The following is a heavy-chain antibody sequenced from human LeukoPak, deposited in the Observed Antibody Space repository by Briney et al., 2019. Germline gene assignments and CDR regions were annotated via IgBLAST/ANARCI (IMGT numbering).Heavy chain of an antibody. V-gene: IGHV4-34*01. D-gene: IGHD6-19*01. Sequence: PSETLSLTCAVYGGSFSGYYWSWIRQPPGKGLEWIGEINHSGSTNYNLSLKSRVTISVDTSKNQFSLKLSSVTAADTAVYYCARENRSGWYGNAFDIWGQGTMVTVSS. CDR3: ARENRSGWYGNAFDI. CDR1: GGSFSGYY. CDR2: INHSGST. J-gene: IGHJ3*02.